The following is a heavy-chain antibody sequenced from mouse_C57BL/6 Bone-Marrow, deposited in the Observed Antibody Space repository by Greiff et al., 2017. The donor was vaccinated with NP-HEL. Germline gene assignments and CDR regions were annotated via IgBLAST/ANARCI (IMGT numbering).Heavy chain of an antibody. V-gene: IGHV2-4*01. D-gene: IGHD1-1*01. Sequence: QVQLQQSGPGLVQPSQSLSITCTVSGFSLTSYGVHWVRQPPGKGLEWLGVIWSGGSTDYNAAFISRLSISKDNSKSQVFFKMNSLQADDTAIYYCASLTTEDYWGQGTTLTVSS. CDR1: GFSLTSYG. CDR2: IWSGGST. CDR3: ASLTTEDY. J-gene: IGHJ2*01.